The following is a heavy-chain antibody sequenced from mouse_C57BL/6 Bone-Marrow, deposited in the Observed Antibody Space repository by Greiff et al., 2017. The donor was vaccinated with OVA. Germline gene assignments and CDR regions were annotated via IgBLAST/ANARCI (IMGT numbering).Heavy chain of an antibody. Sequence: EVKVVESGGGLVKPGGSLKLSCAASGFTFSDYGMHWVRQAPEKGLEWVAYISSGSSTIYYADTVKGRFTISRDNAKNTLFLQMTSLRSEDTAMYYCARPTSTGAMDYWGQGTSVTVSS. D-gene: IGHD5-1*01. CDR1: GFTFSDYG. V-gene: IGHV5-17*01. CDR3: ARPTSTGAMDY. CDR2: ISSGSSTI. J-gene: IGHJ4*01.